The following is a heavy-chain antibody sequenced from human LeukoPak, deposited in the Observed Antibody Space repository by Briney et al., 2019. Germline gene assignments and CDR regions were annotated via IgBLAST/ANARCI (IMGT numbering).Heavy chain of an antibody. CDR1: GFTFTSYS. CDR3: AKVQWLENYYFDY. V-gene: IGHV3-23*01. Sequence: GGSLRLSCAASGFTFTSYSMNWVRQAPGKGLEWVSTISGGGGSTYYADSVKGRFTISRDNSKNTLYLQVNSLRAEDTAVYYCAKVQWLENYYFDYWGQGTLVTVSS. J-gene: IGHJ4*02. D-gene: IGHD6-19*01. CDR2: ISGGGGST.